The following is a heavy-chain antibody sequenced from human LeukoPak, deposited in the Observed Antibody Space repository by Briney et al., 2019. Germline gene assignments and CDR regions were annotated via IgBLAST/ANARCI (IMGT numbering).Heavy chain of an antibody. Sequence: ASVKVSCKASGYTFTNYGITWVRQAPGQGLEWMGWISAYNGNKKNAQKLQDRVTMTTDTSTSTAYMELRSLRSDDTAVYYCARGEQLEPLAFDYWGQGTLVTVSS. CDR3: ARGEQLEPLAFDY. CDR1: GYTFTNYG. V-gene: IGHV1-18*01. D-gene: IGHD1-14*01. CDR2: ISAYNGNK. J-gene: IGHJ4*02.